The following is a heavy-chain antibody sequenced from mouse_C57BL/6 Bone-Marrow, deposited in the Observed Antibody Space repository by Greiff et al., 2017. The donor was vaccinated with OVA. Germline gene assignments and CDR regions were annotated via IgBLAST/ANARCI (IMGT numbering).Heavy chain of an antibody. J-gene: IGHJ2*01. CDR3: TREGYDGSLDD. Sequence: EVMLVESGEGLVKPGGSLKLSCAASGFTFSSYAMSWVRQTPEKRLEWVAYISSGGDYIYYADTVKGRFTISRDNARNTLYLQMSSLKSEDTAMYYCTREGYDGSLDDWGQGTTLTVSS. V-gene: IGHV5-9-1*02. D-gene: IGHD2-3*01. CDR2: ISSGGDYI. CDR1: GFTFSSYA.